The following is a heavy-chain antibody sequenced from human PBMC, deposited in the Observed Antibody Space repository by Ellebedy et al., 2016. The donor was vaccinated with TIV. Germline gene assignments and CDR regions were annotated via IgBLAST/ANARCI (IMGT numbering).Heavy chain of an antibody. CDR1: GFIFNHYS. CDR3: AREGSFTSLDY. V-gene: IGHV3-30*03. J-gene: IGHJ4*02. D-gene: IGHD2-2*01. CDR2: ISRDGSSK. Sequence: GESLKISCAASGFIFNHYSMNWVRQAPGKGLEWVTSISRDGSSKYYADSVKGRLSISRDNSKNTLYLQINSLRTEDTAVYYCAREGSFTSLDYWGQGTVVTVSS.